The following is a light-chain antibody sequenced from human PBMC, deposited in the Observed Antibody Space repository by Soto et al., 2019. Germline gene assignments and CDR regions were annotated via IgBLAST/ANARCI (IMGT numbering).Light chain of an antibody. J-gene: IGLJ1*01. V-gene: IGLV2-14*03. CDR1: SSDVGGHNY. CDR3: SSYTSSNTLV. CDR2: DVS. Sequence: QSALTQPASVSGSPGQSITISCTGTSSDVGGHNYVSWYQQHPGKAPKLMIYDVSNRPSGVSNRFSGSKSGNTASLTISGLQAEDEADYYCSSYTSSNTLVFGTGTKVTVL.